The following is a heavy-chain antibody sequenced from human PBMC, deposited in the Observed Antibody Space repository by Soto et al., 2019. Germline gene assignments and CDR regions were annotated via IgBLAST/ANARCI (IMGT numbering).Heavy chain of an antibody. J-gene: IGHJ3*01. Sequence: QVQLVQSGAEVKKPGASVKVSCTTSGYVFTDFSIHWVRQAPGQGLEWMGSINPNSGGTNYAPKFRGRVTMTRDTSIDAAYMELSRLTSDDTAVYYCARETEDYDNRVYVFRDALDVWGQGTLVTVSS. D-gene: IGHD3-22*01. CDR3: ARETEDYDNRVYVFRDALDV. CDR2: INPNSGGT. V-gene: IGHV1-2*02. CDR1: GYVFTDFS.